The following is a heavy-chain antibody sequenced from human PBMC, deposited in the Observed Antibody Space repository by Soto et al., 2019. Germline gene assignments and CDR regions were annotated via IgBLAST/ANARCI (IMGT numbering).Heavy chain of an antibody. Sequence: LACTVSGGSIISYCWSWIRQPPGKGLEWIGYIYYSGSTNYNPSLKSRVTISVDTSKNQFSLKLSSVTAADTAVYYCARDERGEGGAWFDPWGQGTLVTVSS. CDR3: ARDERGEGGAWFDP. CDR2: IYYSGST. V-gene: IGHV4-59*01. J-gene: IGHJ5*02. CDR1: GGSIISYC.